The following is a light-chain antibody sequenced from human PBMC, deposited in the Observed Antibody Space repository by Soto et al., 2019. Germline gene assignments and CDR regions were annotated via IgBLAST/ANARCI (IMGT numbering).Light chain of an antibody. J-gene: IGLJ2*01. V-gene: IGLV2-14*01. Sequence: QSALTQPASVSGSPGQSITISCTGTSSDVGGYKYVSWYQQHPGKAPKLMIYDVSSRPSGVSNRFSGSKSGNTASLTISGLQAEDEADYYCSSYTSTSTRGVVFGGGTKLTVL. CDR1: SSDVGGYKY. CDR2: DVS. CDR3: SSYTSTSTRGVV.